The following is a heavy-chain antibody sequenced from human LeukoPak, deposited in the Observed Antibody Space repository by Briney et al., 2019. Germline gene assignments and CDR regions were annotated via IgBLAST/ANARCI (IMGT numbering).Heavy chain of an antibody. D-gene: IGHD2-2*01. CDR1: GGSISSYY. J-gene: IGHJ6*02. CDR3: ARVYCSSTSCYGDYYYGMDV. V-gene: IGHV4-4*07. CDR2: IYTSGST. Sequence: SETLSLTCTVSGGSISSYYWSWIRQPAGKGLEWIGRIYTSGSTNYNPSLKSRVTMSVDTSKNQFSLKLSSVTAADTAVYYCARVYCSSTSCYGDYYYGMDVWGQGTTVTVSS.